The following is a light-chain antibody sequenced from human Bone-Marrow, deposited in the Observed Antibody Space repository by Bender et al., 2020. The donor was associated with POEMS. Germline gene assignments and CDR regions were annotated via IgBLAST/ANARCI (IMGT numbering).Light chain of an antibody. CDR3: QTWDSGSAV. V-gene: IGLV4-69*01. Sequence: QLVLTQSPSASASLGASVKLTCTLTSGHINYAIAWHQQQPQKGPRFLMTVNSDGTYNREDGIPDRFSGSSSGAERYLSISSLQSEDEADYYCQTWDSGSAVFGGGTQLTVL. CDR2: VNSDGTY. J-gene: IGLJ7*01. CDR1: SGHINYA.